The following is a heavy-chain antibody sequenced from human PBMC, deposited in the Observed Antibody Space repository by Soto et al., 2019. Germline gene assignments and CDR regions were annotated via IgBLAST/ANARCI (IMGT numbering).Heavy chain of an antibody. CDR1: GGPINSPDYY. Sequence: SETLSLTCNVSGGPINSPDYYWTWIRQSPGKGLEWIGYLYFNGGTQYNPSLRTPISTSLDTSKKHFSLKMRSVTAADTAVYYCAREGRRYCSSTSCYRFYYYMDVWGKGTTVTVSS. D-gene: IGHD2-2*01. CDR3: AREGRRYCSSTSCYRFYYYMDV. V-gene: IGHV4-30-4*01. J-gene: IGHJ6*03. CDR2: LYFNGGT.